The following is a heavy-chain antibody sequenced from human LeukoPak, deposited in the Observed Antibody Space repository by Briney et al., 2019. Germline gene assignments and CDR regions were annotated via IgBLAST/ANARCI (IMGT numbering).Heavy chain of an antibody. D-gene: IGHD2-2*01. V-gene: IGHV3-48*03. CDR3: ARRYCSSTSCLFDY. Sequence: GGSLRLSCAASGFSFSSYEMNWVRQAPGKGLEWVSYISSSGSTIYYADSVKGRFTISRDNAKNSLYLQMNSLRAEDTAVYYCARRYCSSTSCLFDYWGQGTLVIVSS. CDR2: ISSSGSTI. J-gene: IGHJ4*02. CDR1: GFSFSSYE.